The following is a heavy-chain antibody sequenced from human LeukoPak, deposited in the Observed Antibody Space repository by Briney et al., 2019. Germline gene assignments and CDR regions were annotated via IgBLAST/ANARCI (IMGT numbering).Heavy chain of an antibody. CDR1: GGSISNYY. CDR3: ARRGNWGFFDY. J-gene: IGHJ4*02. D-gene: IGHD7-27*01. V-gene: IGHV4-59*01. Sequence: SETLSLTCTVSGGSISNYYWSWIRQAPGKGLEWIGYNHYSGSTNYNPSLKSRVTISVDTSKNQFSLKLSSVTAADTAVYYCARRGNWGFFDYWGQGTLVTVSS. CDR2: NHYSGST.